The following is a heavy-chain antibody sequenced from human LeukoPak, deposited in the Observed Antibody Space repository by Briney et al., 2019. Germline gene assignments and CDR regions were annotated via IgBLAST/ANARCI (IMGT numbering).Heavy chain of an antibody. J-gene: IGHJ3*02. D-gene: IGHD1-7*01. CDR1: GFTFSSYG. CDR2: IWYGGSNK. V-gene: IGHV3-33*08. CDR3: AKTLGTTEPYDAFDI. Sequence: GGSLRLSCAASGFTFSSYGMHWVRQAPGKGLEWVAVIWYGGSNKYYADSVKGRFTISRDNSKNTLYLQMNSLRAEDTAVYYCAKTLGTTEPYDAFDIWGQGTMVTVSS.